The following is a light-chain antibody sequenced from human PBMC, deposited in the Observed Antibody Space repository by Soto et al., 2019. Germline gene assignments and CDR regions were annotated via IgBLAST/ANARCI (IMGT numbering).Light chain of an antibody. Sequence: DIQMTQSASSLSASVGDRVTITCRASQSISNYLNWYQQKPGKAPNLLIHDASRLQSGVPPRFSGSGSGTDFTLTIRGLQPEDFATYFCQQSYRNPITFGQGTRLEIK. J-gene: IGKJ5*01. CDR2: DAS. V-gene: IGKV1-39*01. CDR3: QQSYRNPIT. CDR1: QSISNY.